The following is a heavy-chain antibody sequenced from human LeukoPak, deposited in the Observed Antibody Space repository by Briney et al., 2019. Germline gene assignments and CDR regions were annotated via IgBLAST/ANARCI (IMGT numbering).Heavy chain of an antibody. CDR3: AKTSGYSSGWYSRRYYYYYGMDG. J-gene: IGHJ6*02. V-gene: IGHV4-34*01. D-gene: IGHD6-19*01. Sequence: SETLSLTCAVYGGSFSGYYWSWIRQPPGKGLEWIGEINHSGSTNYNPSLKSRVTISVDASKNQFSLKLSSVTAADTAVYYCAKTSGYSSGWYSRRYYYYYGMDGWGQGTTVTVSS. CDR1: GGSFSGYY. CDR2: INHSGST.